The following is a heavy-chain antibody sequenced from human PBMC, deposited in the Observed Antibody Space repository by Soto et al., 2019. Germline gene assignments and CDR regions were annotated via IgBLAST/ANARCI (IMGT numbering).Heavy chain of an antibody. V-gene: IGHV1-69*13. CDR3: ARVPQQRSRKWFDS. J-gene: IGHJ5*01. Sequence: SVKVSCKASGGTFSSYAISWVRQAPGQGLEWMGGIIPIFGTANYAQKFQGRVTITADESTSTAYMELSSLRSEDTAVYYCARVPQQRSRKWFDSWGQGTLVTVSS. CDR2: IIPIFGTA. CDR1: GGTFSSYA. D-gene: IGHD6-13*01.